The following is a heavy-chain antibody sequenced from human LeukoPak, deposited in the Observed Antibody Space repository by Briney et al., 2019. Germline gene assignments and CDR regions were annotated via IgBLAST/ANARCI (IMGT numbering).Heavy chain of an antibody. CDR1: GFTFSSYA. D-gene: IGHD5-18*01. Sequence: QPGGSLRLSCAASGFTFSSYAMHWVRQAPGKGLEWVAVISYDGSNKYYADSVKGRFTISRDNSQNTLYLQMNSLRAEDTAVYYCARTWIQLWLIGALDIWGQGTMVTVSS. CDR2: ISYDGSNK. CDR3: ARTWIQLWLIGALDI. V-gene: IGHV3-30-3*01. J-gene: IGHJ3*02.